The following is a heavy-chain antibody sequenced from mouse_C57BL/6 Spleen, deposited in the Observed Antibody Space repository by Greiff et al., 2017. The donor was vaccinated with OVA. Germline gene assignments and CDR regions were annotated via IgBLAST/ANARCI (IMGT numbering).Heavy chain of an antibody. CDR1: GYTFTSYT. CDR3: ARSYDYDGAWFAY. Sequence: QVQLQQSGAALARPGASVKMSCTASGYTFTSYTMHWVQQRPGPGLEWIGYITPQRGTPKYNQKFKDKATLTADTSSSTAYMQLSSLTAEDSAVYDCARSYDYDGAWFAYWGQGNLVTVSA. V-gene: IGHV1-4*01. J-gene: IGHJ3*01. CDR2: ITPQRGTP. D-gene: IGHD2-4*01.